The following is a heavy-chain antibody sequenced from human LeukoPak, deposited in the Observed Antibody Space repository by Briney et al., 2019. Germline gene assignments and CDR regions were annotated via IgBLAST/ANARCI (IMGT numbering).Heavy chain of an antibody. Sequence: SETLSLTCAVSGYSISRGYYWGWIRQPPGKGRVWIGSIYHSGSTYYNPSLKSRFTLSADTSNNQFTLKLSSVPAANTAEYYYTTSNDILGIAPATSFDYWGQGTMVTVSS. V-gene: IGHV4-38-2*01. D-gene: IGHD1-1*01. J-gene: IGHJ4*02. CDR2: IYHSGST. CDR1: GYSISRGYY. CDR3: TTSNDILGIAPATSFDY.